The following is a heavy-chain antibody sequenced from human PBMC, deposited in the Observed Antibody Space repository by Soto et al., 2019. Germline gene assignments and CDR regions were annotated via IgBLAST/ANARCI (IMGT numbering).Heavy chain of an antibody. Sequence: GGSLRLSCAASGFTFRRSWMGWVRQAPGKGLEWVANIKQEGGERNYLDSVKGRFNISRDNAENSLFLQMNSRRAEDTAVYDCARDFPFYYGMDVWGQGTTVTVSS. CDR1: GFTFRRSW. D-gene: IGHD3-16*01. V-gene: IGHV3-7*01. CDR2: IKQEGGER. CDR3: ARDFPFYYGMDV. J-gene: IGHJ6*02.